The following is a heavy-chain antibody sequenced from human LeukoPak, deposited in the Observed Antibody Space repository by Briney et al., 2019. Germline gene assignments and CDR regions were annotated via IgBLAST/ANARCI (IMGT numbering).Heavy chain of an antibody. V-gene: IGHV3-23*01. D-gene: IGHD1-14*01. CDR3: ARGNQRSSHYWYFDL. Sequence: PGGSLRLSCAASGFTFSSFAMNWVRQAPGKGLEWVSAISGSGGSTYYADSVKGRFTISRDNSKNTLYLQMNSLRAEDTAVYYCARGNQRSSHYWYFDLWGRGTLVTVSS. CDR2: ISGSGGST. CDR1: GFTFSSFA. J-gene: IGHJ2*01.